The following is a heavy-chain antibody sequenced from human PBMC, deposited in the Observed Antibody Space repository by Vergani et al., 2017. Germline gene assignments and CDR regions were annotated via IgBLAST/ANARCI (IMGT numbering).Heavy chain of an antibody. V-gene: IGHV1-69*01. D-gene: IGHD2-2*02. J-gene: IGHJ5*02. Sequence: QVQLVQSGAEVKKPGSSVKVSCKASGGTFSSYAISWVRQAPGQGLEWMGGIIPIFGTANYAQKFQGRVTITADESTSTAHMELSSLRSEDTAVYYCARASIVVVPAAIPSYNWFDPWGQGTLVTVSS. CDR2: IIPIFGTA. CDR1: GGTFSSYA. CDR3: ARASIVVVPAAIPSYNWFDP.